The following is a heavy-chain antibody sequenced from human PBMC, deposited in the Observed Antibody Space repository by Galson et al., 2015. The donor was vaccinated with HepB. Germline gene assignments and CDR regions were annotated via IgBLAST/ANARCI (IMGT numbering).Heavy chain of an antibody. J-gene: IGHJ6*02. D-gene: IGHD5-12*01. CDR3: AREGPIVDTIFQYYGMDV. CDR1: GFTFSSYV. V-gene: IGHV3-30*04. CDR2: ISNDVRNK. Sequence: SLRLSCAASGFTFSSYVMHWVRQAPGKGLEWVAIISNDVRNKYYADSVKGRFTISRDNSKNTLYLQMNSLRAEDTAVYYCAREGPIVDTIFQYYGMDVWGQGTTVTVSS.